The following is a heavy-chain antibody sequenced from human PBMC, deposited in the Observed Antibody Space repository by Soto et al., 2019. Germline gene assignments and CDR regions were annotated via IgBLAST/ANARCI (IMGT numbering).Heavy chain of an antibody. CDR2: ISSDTSII. CDR1: GFTSSTYS. CDR3: VRDKNWAFDN. V-gene: IGHV3-48*02. J-gene: IGHJ4*02. Sequence: PGGSLRLSCAASGFTSSTYSMNWVRQAPGTGLEWVSYISSDTSIIDYAVSVMGRFTISRVNAKNSLYLQMNSLRDEDTAVYYCVRDKNWAFDNWGQGTLVTVSS. D-gene: IGHD7-27*01.